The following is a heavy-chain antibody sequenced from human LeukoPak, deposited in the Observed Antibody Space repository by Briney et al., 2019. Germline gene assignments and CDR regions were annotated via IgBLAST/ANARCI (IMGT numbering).Heavy chain of an antibody. CDR1: GFTFSSYW. D-gene: IGHD3-3*01. V-gene: IGHV3-74*01. CDR3: TRDFDFSSAI. J-gene: IGHJ4*02. CDR2: ISPDGSTT. Sequence: GGSLRLSCAVSGFTFSSYWMHWVRQAPGKGLVWVSRISPDGSTTGHADSVKGRFTTSRDNAKNTLFLQMNSLRAEDTAVYYCTRDFDFSSAIWGQGTLVTVSS.